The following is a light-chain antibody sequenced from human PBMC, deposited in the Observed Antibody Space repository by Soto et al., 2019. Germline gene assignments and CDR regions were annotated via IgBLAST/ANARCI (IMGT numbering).Light chain of an antibody. J-gene: IGKJ1*01. Sequence: SPGTRVTYLEDIVSMTCRASQSISSWLAWYQQRPGKAPKLLVYDASSLESGVPSRFSGSGSGTEFTLTISSLQPDDLPTYCSQPYNSHWTFGQG. V-gene: IGKV1-5*01. CDR2: DAS. CDR1: QSISSW. CDR3: QPYNSHWT.